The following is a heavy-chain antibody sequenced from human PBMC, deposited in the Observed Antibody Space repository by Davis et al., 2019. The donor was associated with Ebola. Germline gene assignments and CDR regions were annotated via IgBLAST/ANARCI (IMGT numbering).Heavy chain of an antibody. D-gene: IGHD3-16*01. J-gene: IGHJ4*02. CDR2: ISHSGST. Sequence: ESLKIPCAASGFTFSDAWMSWVRQPPGKGLEWLGEISHSGSTKYDPSPKSRGTISVDTSRNQFSLKLTSVTAADTAVHFCAELLGPQIHHGTFHYWGQGALVTVSS. CDR3: AELLGPQIHHGTFHY. CDR1: GFTFSDAW. V-gene: IGHV4-34*08.